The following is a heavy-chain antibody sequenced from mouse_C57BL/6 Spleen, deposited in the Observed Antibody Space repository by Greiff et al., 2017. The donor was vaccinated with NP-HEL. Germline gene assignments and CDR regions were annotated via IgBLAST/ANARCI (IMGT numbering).Heavy chain of an antibody. D-gene: IGHD1-1*02. CDR2: ILPGSGST. V-gene: IGHV1-9*01. CDR3: ASYDFYAMDY. Sequence: VQLQESGAELMKPGASVKLSCKATGYTFTGYWIEWVKQRPGHGLEWIGEILPGSGSTNYTEKFKGKATFTADTSSNTAYMQLSSLTTEDTAIYYCASYDFYAMDYWGQGTSVTVSS. J-gene: IGHJ4*01. CDR1: GYTFTGYW.